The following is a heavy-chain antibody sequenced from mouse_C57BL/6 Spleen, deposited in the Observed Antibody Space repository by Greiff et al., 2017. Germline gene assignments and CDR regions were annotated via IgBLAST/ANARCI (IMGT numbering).Heavy chain of an antibody. CDR3: AREWMGDYDDVRLAY. Sequence: VQLQQSGPELVKPGASVKMSCKASGYTFTDYNMHWVKQSHGKSLEWIGYINPKNGGTRYNQKFKGKATLTVNKSSSTAYMELRSLTSEDSAVYYCAREWMGDYDDVRLAYWGQGTLVTVSA. CDR2: INPKNGGT. J-gene: IGHJ3*01. D-gene: IGHD2-4*01. V-gene: IGHV1-22*01. CDR1: GYTFTDYN.